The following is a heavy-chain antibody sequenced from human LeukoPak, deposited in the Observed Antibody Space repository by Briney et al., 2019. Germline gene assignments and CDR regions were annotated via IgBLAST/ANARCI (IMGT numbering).Heavy chain of an antibody. D-gene: IGHD3-22*01. V-gene: IGHV3-23*01. CDR2: ISDSGGRT. J-gene: IGHJ4*02. Sequence: GGSLRLSCAVSGITLSNYGMSWVRQAPGKGLEWGSGISDSGGRTNYADSVKGRFTISRDNPKNTLYLQMNRLRAEDTAVYFCAKRGVVIRVILVGFHKEAYYFDSWGQGALVTVSS. CDR3: AKRGVVIRVILVGFHKEAYYFDS. CDR1: GITLSNYG.